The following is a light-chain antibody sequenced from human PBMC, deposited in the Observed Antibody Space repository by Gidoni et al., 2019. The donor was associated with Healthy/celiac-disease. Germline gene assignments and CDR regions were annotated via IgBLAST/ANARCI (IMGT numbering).Light chain of an antibody. CDR2: DVS. CDR3: CSYAGSVV. J-gene: IGLJ2*01. CDR1: ISDVGGYND. Sequence: QSALTQPRSVSGSPGQSVTISCTGTISDVGGYNDVSWYQQHQGKAPKLMIYDVSNLPAGVPDRFSGSKSGNTASLTISGLQAEDEADYYCCSYAGSVVFGGGTKLTVL. V-gene: IGLV2-11*01.